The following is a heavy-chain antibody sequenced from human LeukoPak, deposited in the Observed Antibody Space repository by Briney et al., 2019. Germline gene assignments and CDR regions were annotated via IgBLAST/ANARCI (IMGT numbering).Heavy chain of an antibody. D-gene: IGHD3-10*01. J-gene: IGHJ3*02. CDR3: AKSNGYGLVDI. CDR1: GASISSYY. Sequence: PSETLSLTCTVSGASISSYYWSWIRQPAGKALEWIGRIYVTGSTTYNPSLESRVTMSLDTSKNHFSLKLRSVTAADTAVYYCAKSNGYGLVDIWGQGTMVIVS. V-gene: IGHV4-4*07. CDR2: IYVTGST.